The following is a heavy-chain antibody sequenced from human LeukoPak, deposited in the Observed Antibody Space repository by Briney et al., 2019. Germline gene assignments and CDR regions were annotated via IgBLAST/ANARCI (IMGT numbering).Heavy chain of an antibody. J-gene: IGHJ4*02. CDR1: GYSISSGYY. Sequence: PSETLSLTCTVSGYSISSGYYWGWIRQPPGKGLEWIGSIYHSGSTYYNPSLKSRVTISVDTSKNQFSLKLSSVTAADTAVYYCAKFLEGYGDYFDYWGQGTLVTVSS. CDR3: AKFLEGYGDYFDY. CDR2: IYHSGST. D-gene: IGHD4-17*01. V-gene: IGHV4-38-2*02.